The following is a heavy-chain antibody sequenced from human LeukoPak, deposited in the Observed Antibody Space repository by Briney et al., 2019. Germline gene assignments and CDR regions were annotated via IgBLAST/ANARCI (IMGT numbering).Heavy chain of an antibody. CDR1: GYAFTSYA. Sequence: ASVKVSSKASGYAFTSYAMHWVRQAPGQRLEWMGWINAGNGNTKYSQKFQGRVTITRDTSASTAYMELSSLRSEDTAVYYCARDRAMVRGVISPYWGQGTLVTVSS. D-gene: IGHD3-10*01. J-gene: IGHJ4*02. V-gene: IGHV1-3*01. CDR2: INAGNGNT. CDR3: ARDRAMVRGVISPY.